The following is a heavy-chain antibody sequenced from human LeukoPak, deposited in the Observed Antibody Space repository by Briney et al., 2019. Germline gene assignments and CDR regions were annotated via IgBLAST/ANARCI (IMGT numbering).Heavy chain of an antibody. CDR2: INSDGSST. Sequence: PGGSLRLSCAASGFTFSSYWMHWVRQAPGKGLVWVSRINSDGSSTSYADSVKGRFTISRDNAKNTLYLQMNSLRAEDTAVYYCARTSIAAAGIHYWGQGTLVTVS. V-gene: IGHV3-74*01. CDR1: GFTFSSYW. J-gene: IGHJ4*02. CDR3: ARTSIAAAGIHY. D-gene: IGHD6-13*01.